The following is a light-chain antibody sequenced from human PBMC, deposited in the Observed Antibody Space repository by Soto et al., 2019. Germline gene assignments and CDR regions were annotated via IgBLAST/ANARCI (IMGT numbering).Light chain of an antibody. CDR3: QHYGTSLWT. J-gene: IGKJ1*01. V-gene: IGKV3-20*01. CDR2: GAS. Sequence: EIMFTQSPGTPFLSPGERGTLSCRASTSVSRRFLAWYQKKPGQAPRLLIYGASIRATGIPDRFSGSGSGTDFTLTISRLEPEDFAMYLCQHYGTSLWTFGQGTKVDIK. CDR1: TSVSRRF.